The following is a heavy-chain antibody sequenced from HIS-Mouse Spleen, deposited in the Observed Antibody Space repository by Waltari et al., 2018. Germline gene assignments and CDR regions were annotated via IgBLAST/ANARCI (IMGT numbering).Heavy chain of an antibody. J-gene: IGHJ2*01. CDR3: AREIPYSSSWYDWYFDL. CDR2: IYYSGST. D-gene: IGHD6-13*01. CDR1: GGSISSSSYY. Sequence: QLQLQESGPGRVKPSETLSLTCTVSGGSISSSSYYWCWIRQPPGKGLEWIGSIYYSGSTYYNPSLKSRVTISVDTSKNQFSLKLSSVTAADTAVYYCAREIPYSSSWYDWYFDLWGRGTLVTV. V-gene: IGHV4-39*07.